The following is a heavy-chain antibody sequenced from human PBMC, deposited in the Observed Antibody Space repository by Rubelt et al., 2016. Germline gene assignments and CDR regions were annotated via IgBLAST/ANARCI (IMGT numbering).Heavy chain of an antibody. CDR2: IYYTGST. D-gene: IGHD5-18*01. CDR1: GGSISSGTDY. V-gene: IGHV4-39*07. Sequence: QLQLQESGPGLVKPSETLSLTCTVSGGSISSGTDYWGWIRQPPGKGLEWIGSIYYTGSTYYNSSLKSPVTISLDMSKKYFSLKLTSVTAADTAVYYCATDLGRGYIYGPLDSWGQGTLITVSS. CDR3: ATDLGRGYIYGPLDS. J-gene: IGHJ4*02.